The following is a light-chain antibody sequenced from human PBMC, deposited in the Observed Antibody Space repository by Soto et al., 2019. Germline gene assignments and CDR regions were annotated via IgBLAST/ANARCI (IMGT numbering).Light chain of an antibody. CDR1: QSIFNNY. J-gene: IGKJ2*01. V-gene: IGKV3-20*01. CDR3: QQYGGSPFT. Sequence: EIVLTQSPGTLSLSPRERATLSCRASQSIFNNYLAWYQQKPGQAPRLLVYGASFRATGIPDRFSDSGSGTDFTLTISRLEPEDFAVYYCQQYGGSPFTFGRGTRLEIK. CDR2: GAS.